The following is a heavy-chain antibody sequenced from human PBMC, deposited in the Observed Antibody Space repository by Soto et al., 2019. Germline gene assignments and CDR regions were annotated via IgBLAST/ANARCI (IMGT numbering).Heavy chain of an antibody. V-gene: IGHV3-9*01. Sequence: EVQLVESGGGLVQPGRSLRISCVVSGITFEDYAMHWVRQAPGKGLEWVAGISWNSNNIHYADSVKGRFTISRENGKNSLYLHMDRLRPEDTAFYYCAKWAHQWLKGSYFDFWGQGTLVTVSS. CDR1: GITFEDYA. J-gene: IGHJ4*02. CDR3: AKWAHQWLKGSYFDF. D-gene: IGHD5-12*01. CDR2: ISWNSNNI.